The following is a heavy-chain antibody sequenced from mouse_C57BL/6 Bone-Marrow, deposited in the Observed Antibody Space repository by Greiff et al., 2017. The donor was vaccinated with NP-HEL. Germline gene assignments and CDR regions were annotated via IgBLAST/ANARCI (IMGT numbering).Heavy chain of an antibody. CDR2: INPNNGGT. J-gene: IGHJ4*01. Sequence: VQLQQSGPELVKPGASVKISCKASGYTFTDYYMNWVKQSHGKSLEWIGDINPNNGGTSYNQKFKGKATLTVDKSSSTAYMELRSLTSEDSAVYYCARPIYYDYIYAMDYWGQGTSVTVSS. D-gene: IGHD2-4*01. CDR1: GYTFTDYY. CDR3: ARPIYYDYIYAMDY. V-gene: IGHV1-26*01.